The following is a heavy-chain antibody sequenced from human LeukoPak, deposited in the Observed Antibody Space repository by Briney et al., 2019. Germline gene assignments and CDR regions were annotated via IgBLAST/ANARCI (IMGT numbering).Heavy chain of an antibody. D-gene: IGHD2-2*01. Sequence: SETLSLTCTVSGGSISSYYWSWIRQPAGKGLKWIGRIYTSGSTNYNPSLKSRVTISVDKSKNQFSLKLSSVTAADTAVYYCARSLGRGYCSSTSCPGWFDPWGQGTLVTVSS. CDR2: IYTSGST. CDR3: ARSLGRGYCSSTSCPGWFDP. J-gene: IGHJ5*02. V-gene: IGHV4-4*07. CDR1: GGSISSYY.